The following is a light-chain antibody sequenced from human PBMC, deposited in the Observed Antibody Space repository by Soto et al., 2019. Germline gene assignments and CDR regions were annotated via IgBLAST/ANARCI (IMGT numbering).Light chain of an antibody. Sequence: SVLSHPGSVSWSPGHSIAISCTGTSSDVGGYNYVSWYQQHPGKAPKLMIYEVSNRPSGVSNRFSGSKSGNTASLTISGLQAEDEADYYCSSYTSSSTLFVFGTGTKVTAL. V-gene: IGLV2-14*01. CDR2: EVS. CDR3: SSYTSSSTLFV. CDR1: SSDVGGYNY. J-gene: IGLJ1*01.